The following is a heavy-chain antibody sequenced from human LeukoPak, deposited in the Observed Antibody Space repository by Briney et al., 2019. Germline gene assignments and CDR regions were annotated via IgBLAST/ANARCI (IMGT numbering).Heavy chain of an antibody. J-gene: IGHJ5*02. V-gene: IGHV3-23*01. CDR2: ISGSGGST. D-gene: IGHD1-26*01. CDR1: GFTFSSYA. Sequence: GGSLRLSCAPSGFTFSSYAMSWVRQAPGKGLEWVSAISGSGGSTYYADSVKGRFTISRDNSKNTLYLQMNSLRAEDTAVYYCAKDQGGSYGNWFDPWGQGTLVTVSS. CDR3: AKDQGGSYGNWFDP.